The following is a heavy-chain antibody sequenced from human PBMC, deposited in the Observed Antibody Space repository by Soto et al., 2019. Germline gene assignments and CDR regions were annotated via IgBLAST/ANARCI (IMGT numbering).Heavy chain of an antibody. CDR1: GFSLTTYGVG. CDR3: AHRVVYSANYDVGWFDT. Sequence: QITLKESGPTLVEPTQTLTLTCSFSGFSLTTYGVGVGWLRQAQGKALECLGIIYWDDDRRYNPSLNTRLTITKDTSKNQVVLTMTYMEPMDTATYYCAHRVVYSANYDVGWFDTWGQGTLVTVS. D-gene: IGHD3-3*01. CDR2: IYWDDDR. J-gene: IGHJ5*02. V-gene: IGHV2-5*02.